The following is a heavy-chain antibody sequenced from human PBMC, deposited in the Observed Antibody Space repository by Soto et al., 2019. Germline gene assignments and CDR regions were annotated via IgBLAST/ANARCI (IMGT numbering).Heavy chain of an antibody. D-gene: IGHD6-19*01. V-gene: IGHV3-21*01. Sequence: GGSLRLSCAASGFTFSSYSMNWVRQAPGKGLEWVSSISSSSSYIYYADSVKGRFTISRDNAKNSLYLQMNSLRAEDTAVYYCARDFGEYSSGCDYWGQGTLVTVSS. CDR1: GFTFSSYS. J-gene: IGHJ4*02. CDR2: ISSSSSYI. CDR3: ARDFGEYSSGCDY.